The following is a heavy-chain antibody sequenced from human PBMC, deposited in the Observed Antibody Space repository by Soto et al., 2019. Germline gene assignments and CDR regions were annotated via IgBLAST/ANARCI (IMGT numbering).Heavy chain of an antibody. CDR3: ARYDCSAGSCYSVYFDS. Sequence: QVQLQESGPGLVKPSQTLSLTCTVSGGSISSRTCYWSWIRQHPGKGLEWIGYIHYSGSTYYNPSLKSRVTISVDTSKNQFSLRLSSVTAADTAVYYCARYDCSAGSCYSVYFDSWGQGTLVTVSS. D-gene: IGHD2-15*01. J-gene: IGHJ4*02. CDR1: GGSISSRTCY. CDR2: IHYSGST. V-gene: IGHV4-31*03.